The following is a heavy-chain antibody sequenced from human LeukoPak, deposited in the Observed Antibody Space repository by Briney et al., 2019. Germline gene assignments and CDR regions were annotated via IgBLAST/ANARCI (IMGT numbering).Heavy chain of an antibody. CDR2: IKQDGSEK. D-gene: IGHD6-19*01. CDR3: AKLRTDFRGYSSGWLDY. J-gene: IGHJ4*02. V-gene: IGHV3-7*03. CDR1: GFTFSSYW. Sequence: GGSLRLPCAASGFTFSSYWMSWVRQAPGKGLEWVANIKQDGSEKYYVDSVKGRFTISRDNAKNSLYLQMNSLRAEDTAVYYCAKLRTDFRGYSSGWLDYWGQGTLVTVSS.